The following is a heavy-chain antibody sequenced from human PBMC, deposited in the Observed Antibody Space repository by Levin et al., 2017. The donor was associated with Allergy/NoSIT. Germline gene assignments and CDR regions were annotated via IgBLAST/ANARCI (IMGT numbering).Heavy chain of an antibody. CDR1: GYTFTGYY. D-gene: IGHD6-13*01. Sequence: GESLKISCKASGYTFTGYYMHWVRQAPGQGLEWMGWINPNSGGTNYVQKFQGRVTMTRDTSISTAYMELSRLRSDDTAVYYCARDAPIAAVSPNTVSGMDVWGQGTTVTVSS. CDR3: ARDAPIAAVSPNTVSGMDV. J-gene: IGHJ6*02. V-gene: IGHV1-2*02. CDR2: INPNSGGT.